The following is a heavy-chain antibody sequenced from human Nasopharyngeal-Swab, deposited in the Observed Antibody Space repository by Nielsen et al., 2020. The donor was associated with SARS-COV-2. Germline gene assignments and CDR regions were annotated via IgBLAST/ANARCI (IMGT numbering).Heavy chain of an antibody. Sequence: SVKVSCKASGGTFSSYAISWVRQAPGQGLEWMGGIIPIFGTANYAQKFQGRVTITADESTSTAYMELSSLRSEDTAVYYCAKSTRGGYYYGMDVWGQGTTVTVSS. CDR3: AKSTRGGYYYGMDV. CDR1: GGTFSSYA. D-gene: IGHD3-10*01. CDR2: IIPIFGTA. V-gene: IGHV1-69*13. J-gene: IGHJ6*02.